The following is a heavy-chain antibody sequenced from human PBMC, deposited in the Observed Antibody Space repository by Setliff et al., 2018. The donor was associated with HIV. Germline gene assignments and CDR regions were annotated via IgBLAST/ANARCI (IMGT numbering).Heavy chain of an antibody. Sequence: GASVKVSCKASGYTFTSYYMHWVRQAPGQGLEWMGIINPSGGSTSYAQKFQGRVTMTRDTSTSTVYMELSSLRSEDTAIYYCARDPSYSPYYDFWSGYYPHDALDIRGQGTMVTVSS. CDR3: ARDPSYSPYYDFWSGYYPHDALDI. CDR2: INPSGGST. CDR1: GYTFTSYY. J-gene: IGHJ3*02. V-gene: IGHV1-46*01. D-gene: IGHD3-3*01.